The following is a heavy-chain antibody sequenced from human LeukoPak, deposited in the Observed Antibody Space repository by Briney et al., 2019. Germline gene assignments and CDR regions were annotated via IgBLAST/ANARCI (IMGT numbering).Heavy chain of an antibody. CDR3: ARDGGTDYDILTGYYSPLYYYYYMDV. CDR2: INPNSGGT. J-gene: IGHJ6*03. V-gene: IGHV1-2*02. Sequence: ASVKVSCKASGYTFTGYYMHWVRQAPGQGLEWMGWINPNSGGTNYAQKFQGRVTMTRNTSISTAYMELSSLRSEDTAVYYCARDGGTDYDILTGYYSPLYYYYYMDVWGKGTTVTISS. CDR1: GYTFTGYY. D-gene: IGHD3-9*01.